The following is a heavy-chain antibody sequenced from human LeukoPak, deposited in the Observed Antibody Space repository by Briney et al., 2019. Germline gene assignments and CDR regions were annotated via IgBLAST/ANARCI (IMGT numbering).Heavy chain of an antibody. CDR2: ITSSGGTI. J-gene: IGHJ4*02. Sequence: GGSLRLSCAASGFNFSDYYMSWIRQAPGKGLEWVSYITSSGGTIYYADSVKGRFTISRDNAKNSLYLQINSLRAEDTALYYCAREGSNGYYFDYWGQGTLVTVSS. V-gene: IGHV3-11*01. CDR3: AREGSNGYYFDY. CDR1: GFNFSDYY. D-gene: IGHD2-15*01.